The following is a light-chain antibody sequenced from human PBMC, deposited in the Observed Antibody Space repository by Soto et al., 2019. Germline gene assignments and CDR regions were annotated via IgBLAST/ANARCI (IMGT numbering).Light chain of an antibody. CDR2: GAS. V-gene: IGKV3-20*01. J-gene: IGKJ3*01. CDR1: QSVSSSY. Sequence: EIVWTQSPGTLSLSPGERATLSCRASQSVSSSYLAWYQQKPGQATRLLIYGASSRATGIPDRFSGSGSGTDFTLTISRREPEDFAVYYCQQYCSSPLGTFCPGTKVDSK. CDR3: QQYCSSPLGT.